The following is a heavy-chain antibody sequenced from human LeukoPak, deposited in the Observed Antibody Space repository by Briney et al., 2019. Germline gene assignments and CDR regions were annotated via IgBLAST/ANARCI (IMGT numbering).Heavy chain of an antibody. CDR2: INVSGGST. Sequence: PSETLSLTCTVSGYSISSGYYWGWIRQPPGKGLEWVSGINVSGGSTFYADSVRGRFTISRDNSKNTLYLQMNSLRAEDTAVYYCAKDQYCTSTSCYVGYWGQGTLVTVSS. CDR3: AKDQYCTSTSCYVGY. D-gene: IGHD2-2*01. J-gene: IGHJ4*02. V-gene: IGHV3-23*01. CDR1: GYSISSGYY.